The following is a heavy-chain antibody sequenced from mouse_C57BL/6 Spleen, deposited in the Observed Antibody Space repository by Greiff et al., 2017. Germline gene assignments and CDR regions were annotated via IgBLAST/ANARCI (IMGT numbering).Heavy chain of an antibody. V-gene: IGHV7-3*01. Sequence: EVNLVESGGGLVQRGGSLRLSCAASGFTFTDYYMSWVRQPPGKALDWLGFIRNKANGSKTEYSASVMGRFTISRDNSQSILYLQMNALRAEDSATYYCARGDGYQFAYWGQGTLVNVSA. CDR1: GFTFTDYY. CDR2: IRNKANGSKT. CDR3: ARGDGYQFAY. D-gene: IGHD2-3*01. J-gene: IGHJ3*01.